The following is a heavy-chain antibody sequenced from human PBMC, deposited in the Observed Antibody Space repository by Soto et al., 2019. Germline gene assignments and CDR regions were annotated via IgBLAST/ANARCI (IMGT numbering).Heavy chain of an antibody. CDR3: ARGRPIAAAGTAAPDY. CDR1: GFTFSSYD. J-gene: IGHJ4*02. V-gene: IGHV3-13*01. CDR2: IGTAGDT. Sequence: GGSLRLSCAASGFTFSSYDMHWVRQATGKGLEWVSAIGTAGDTYYPGSVKGRFTISRENAKNSLYLQMNSLRAGDTAVYYCARGRPIAAAGTAAPDYWGQGTLVTVSS. D-gene: IGHD6-13*01.